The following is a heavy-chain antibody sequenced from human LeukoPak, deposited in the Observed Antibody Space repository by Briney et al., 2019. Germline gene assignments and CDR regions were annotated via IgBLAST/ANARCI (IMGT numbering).Heavy chain of an antibody. CDR1: GFTFSSYA. J-gene: IGHJ6*02. D-gene: IGHD3-16*02. CDR3: AREEHDYVWGSYRYYYYYGIDV. Sequence: GGSLRLSCAASGFTFSSYAMGWVRQAPGKGLEWVSGISGRGGSTYYADSVKGRFTISRDNSKDTLYLQMDSLRAEDTALYYCAREEHDYVWGSYRYYYYYGIDVWGQGTTVTVSS. V-gene: IGHV3-23*01. CDR2: ISGRGGST.